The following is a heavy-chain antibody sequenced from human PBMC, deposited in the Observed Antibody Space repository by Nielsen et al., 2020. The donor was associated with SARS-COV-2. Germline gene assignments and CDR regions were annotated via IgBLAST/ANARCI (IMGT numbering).Heavy chain of an antibody. Sequence: SETLSLTCAVSSGSVSSASYYWGWIRQPPGKGLEWIGTFYYSGNTFYNPSLRSRVTISVDSSKNQFSLRLSSVTAADTAVYYCARQKRVPAASWWGYCFDYWGQGTLVTVSS. V-gene: IGHV4-39*01. CDR1: SGSVSSASYY. J-gene: IGHJ4*02. CDR2: FYYSGNT. D-gene: IGHD2-2*01. CDR3: ARQKRVPAASWWGYCFDY.